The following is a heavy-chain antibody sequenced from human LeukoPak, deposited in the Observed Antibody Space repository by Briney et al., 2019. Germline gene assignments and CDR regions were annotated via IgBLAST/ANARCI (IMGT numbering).Heavy chain of an antibody. CDR1: GGSISSSSYY. D-gene: IGHD1-26*01. V-gene: IGHV4-39*01. CDR3: ARHPVGATSHFDY. J-gene: IGHJ4*02. Sequence: SETLSLTCTVSGGSISSSSYYWGWIRQPPGKGLEWIGSIYYSGSTYYNPSLKSRVTISVDTSKNQLSLKLSSVTAADTAVYYCARHPVGATSHFDYWGQGTLVTVSS. CDR2: IYYSGST.